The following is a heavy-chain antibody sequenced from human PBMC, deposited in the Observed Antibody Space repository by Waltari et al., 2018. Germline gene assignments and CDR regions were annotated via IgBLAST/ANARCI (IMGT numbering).Heavy chain of an antibody. J-gene: IGHJ4*02. CDR3: ARDRVEYSSSSYDF. Sequence: EVQLLESGGGLVQPGGSLRLSCAASGFTFSSYAMSWVRQAPGKGVHWVSVVRATGVTTYYARSVEGRSIISRDNSKNTVYLQINSLRADDSALYYCARDRVEYSSSSYDFWGQGTLVTVSS. D-gene: IGHD6-6*01. CDR1: GFTFSSYA. CDR2: VRATGVTT. V-gene: IGHV3-23*01.